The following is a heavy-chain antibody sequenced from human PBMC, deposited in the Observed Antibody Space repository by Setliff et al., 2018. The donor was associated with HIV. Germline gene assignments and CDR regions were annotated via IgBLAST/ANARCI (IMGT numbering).Heavy chain of an antibody. CDR2: IYTSGST. CDR3: ARGRCSGCYRFDY. CDR1: GGSISSGSYY. V-gene: IGHV4-61*02. Sequence: SETLSLTCTVSGGSISSGSYYWSWIRQPAGKGLEWIGRIYTSGSTNYNPSLKSRVTISVDTSKNQFSLKLSSVTAADTAVYYCARGRCSGCYRFDYWGQGTLVTV. J-gene: IGHJ4*02. D-gene: IGHD6-19*01.